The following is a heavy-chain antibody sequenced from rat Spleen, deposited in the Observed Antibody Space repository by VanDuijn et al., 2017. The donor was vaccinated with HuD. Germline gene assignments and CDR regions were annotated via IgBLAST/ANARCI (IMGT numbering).Heavy chain of an antibody. V-gene: IGHV2-41*01. J-gene: IGHJ4*01. CDR3: ASSYVMDA. Sequence: QVQLKESGPGLVQPSQTLSLTCTVAGFSLTSYNVHWVRQPPGKGLEWMGVIWNTGGTRYNSALKSRLSISKDTSKSQVFLKMNSLQTEDTATYYCASSYVMDAWGQGASVTVSS. CDR2: IWNTGGT. CDR1: GFSLTSYN.